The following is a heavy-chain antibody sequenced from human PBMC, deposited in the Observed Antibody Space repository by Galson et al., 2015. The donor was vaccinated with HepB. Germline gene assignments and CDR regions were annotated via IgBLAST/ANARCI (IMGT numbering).Heavy chain of an antibody. CDR1: GYTFTGYY. D-gene: IGHD3-10*01. J-gene: IGHJ4*02. V-gene: IGHV1-2*06. CDR2: INPKSGGT. Sequence: SVKVSCKASGYTFTGYYMHWVRQAPGQGLEWMGRINPKSGGTNYEQKFQGRVTMTRDTSISTAYMELSRLRSDDTAVYYCAREWGGSGSPFDYWGQGTLVTVSS. CDR3: AREWGGSGSPFDY.